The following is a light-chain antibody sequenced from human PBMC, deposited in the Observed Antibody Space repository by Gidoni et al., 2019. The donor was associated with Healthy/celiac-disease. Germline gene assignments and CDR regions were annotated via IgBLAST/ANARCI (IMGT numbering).Light chain of an antibody. CDR1: QSISSY. Sequence: IRVTQCPSSLSASVGDRVTITCRASQSISSYLNWYQQKPGKAPKLLIYAASSLQSGVPSRFSGSGSGTDFTLTISSLQPEDFATYYCQQSYSTPLTFXGXTKVEIK. V-gene: IGKV1-39*01. CDR2: AAS. J-gene: IGKJ4*01. CDR3: QQSYSTPLT.